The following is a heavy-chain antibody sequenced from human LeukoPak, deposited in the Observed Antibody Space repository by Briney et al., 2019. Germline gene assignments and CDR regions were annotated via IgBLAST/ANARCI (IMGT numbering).Heavy chain of an antibody. J-gene: IGHJ5*02. Sequence: PSETLSLTCAVSGGSISSGGYSWSWIRQPPGKGLEWIGYIYHSGSTYYNPSLKSRVTISVDRSKNQFSLKLSSVTAADTAVYYCARDPGENYPYNWFDPWGQGTLVTVSS. CDR1: GGSISSGGYS. CDR3: ARDPGENYPYNWFDP. V-gene: IGHV4-30-2*01. CDR2: IYHSGST. D-gene: IGHD5-24*01.